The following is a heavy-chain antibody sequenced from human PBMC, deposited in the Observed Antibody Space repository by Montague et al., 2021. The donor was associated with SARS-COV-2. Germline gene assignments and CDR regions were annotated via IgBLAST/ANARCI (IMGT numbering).Heavy chain of an antibody. CDR3: AHRPPRFVGSYFDY. J-gene: IGHJ4*02. V-gene: IGHV2-5*02. CDR1: GFSLSTSGVG. CDR2: IYWDDDK. D-gene: IGHD3-10*01. Sequence: PALVKPTQTLTLTCTFSGFSLSTSGVGVGWIRRPPGKALEWLALIYWDDDKRYSPSLKSRLTITKDTSKNQVVLTMTNMDPVDTATYYRAHRPPRFVGSYFDYWGQGTLVAVSS.